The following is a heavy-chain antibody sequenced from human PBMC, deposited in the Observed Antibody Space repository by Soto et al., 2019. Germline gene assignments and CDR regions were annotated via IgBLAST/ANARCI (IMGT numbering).Heavy chain of an antibody. CDR3: ARDPTYDRGAFDI. Sequence: GGSLRLSCAASGFTFSSYAMHWVRQAPGKGLEWVAVISYDGSNKYYADSVKGRFTISRDNSKNTLYLQMNSLRAEDTAVYYCARDPTYDRGAFDIWGQGTMVTVSS. J-gene: IGHJ3*02. D-gene: IGHD3-22*01. V-gene: IGHV3-30-3*01. CDR2: ISYDGSNK. CDR1: GFTFSSYA.